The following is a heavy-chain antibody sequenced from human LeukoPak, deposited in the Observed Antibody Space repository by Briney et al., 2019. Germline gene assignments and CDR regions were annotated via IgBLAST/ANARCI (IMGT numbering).Heavy chain of an antibody. CDR1: GYTFTGYY. CDR2: INPNSGGT. CDR3: ARDLKSSGWHSSSHFDY. Sequence: ASVKVSCKASGYTFTGYYMHWVRQAPGQGLEWMGWINPNSGGTNYAQKFQGWVTMTRDTSISTAYMELSRLRSDDTAVYYCARDLKSSGWHSSSHFDYWGQGTLVTVSS. D-gene: IGHD6-19*01. J-gene: IGHJ4*02. V-gene: IGHV1-2*04.